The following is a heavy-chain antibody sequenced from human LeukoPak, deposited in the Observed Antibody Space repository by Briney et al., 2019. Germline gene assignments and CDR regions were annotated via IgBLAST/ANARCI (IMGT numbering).Heavy chain of an antibody. CDR3: AKGVRLWFAFYFDY. V-gene: IGHV3-23*01. D-gene: IGHD3-10*01. Sequence: GGSLRLSCAGSGFTLGSYAMSWVRQAPGKGLGWVSAISGNGYNTYYADSVKGRFTISSESSGNTLYLQMHNLRAEDTAVYYCAKGVRLWFAFYFDYWGQGTLVTVSS. CDR2: ISGNGYNT. CDR1: GFTLGSYA. J-gene: IGHJ4*02.